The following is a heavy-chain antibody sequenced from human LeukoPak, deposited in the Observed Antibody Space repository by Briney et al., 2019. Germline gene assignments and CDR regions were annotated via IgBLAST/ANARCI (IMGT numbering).Heavy chain of an antibody. D-gene: IGHD3-22*01. CDR3: TTDPQQYYYDPTIN. CDR1: GFTFSNAR. Sequence: GGSLRLSCAASGFTFSNARMSWVRQAPGKGLEWVGRIKSKTDGGTTDYAAPVKGRFTISRDDSKNTLYLQMNSLKTEDTAVYYCTTDPQQYYYDPTINWGQGTLVTVSS. J-gene: IGHJ4*02. CDR2: IKSKTDGGTT. V-gene: IGHV3-15*01.